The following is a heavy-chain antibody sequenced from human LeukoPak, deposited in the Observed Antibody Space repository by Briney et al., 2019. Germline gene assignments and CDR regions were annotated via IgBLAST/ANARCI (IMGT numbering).Heavy chain of an antibody. CDR2: IYPGDSDT. CDR3: ARSTALVNFDY. Sequence: GESLKISFRGSGXSFTNYCIAWVRQMPGKGLEWMGIIYPGDSDTRYSPSFQGQVTISADKSISIAYLQWSSLKTSDTAMYYCARSTALVNFDYWGQGTLVTVSS. J-gene: IGHJ4*02. D-gene: IGHD5-18*01. CDR1: GXSFTNYC. V-gene: IGHV5-51*01.